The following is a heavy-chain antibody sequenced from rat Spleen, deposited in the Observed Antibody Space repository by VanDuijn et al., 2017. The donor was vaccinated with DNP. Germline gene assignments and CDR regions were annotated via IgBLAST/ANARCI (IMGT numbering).Heavy chain of an antibody. V-gene: IGHV5-17*01. CDR1: GFTFSDYA. CDR3: ATSSYYGYDYGFAY. J-gene: IGHJ3*01. CDR2: ISYDGSRT. Sequence: EVQLVESGGGLVQPGRSLKLSCAASGFTFSDYAMAWVRQAPKKGLEWVATISYDGSRTYYRDSVKGRFTISRDYARSTLYLQMDSLRSEDTATYYCATSSYYGYDYGFAYWGQGTLVTVSS. D-gene: IGHD1-7*01.